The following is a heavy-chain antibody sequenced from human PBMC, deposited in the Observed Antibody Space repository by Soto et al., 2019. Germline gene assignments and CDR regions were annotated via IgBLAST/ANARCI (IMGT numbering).Heavy chain of an antibody. D-gene: IGHD2-15*01. V-gene: IGHV1-24*01. Sequence: ASVKVSCKVSGYTLTELSMHWVRQAPGKGLEWMGGFDPEDGETIYAQKFQGRVTMTEDTSTDTAYMELSSLRSEDTAVYYCATPLAGSCSGGSCSPGDAFDIWGQGTMVTVSS. CDR2: FDPEDGET. CDR1: GYTLTELS. CDR3: ATPLAGSCSGGSCSPGDAFDI. J-gene: IGHJ3*02.